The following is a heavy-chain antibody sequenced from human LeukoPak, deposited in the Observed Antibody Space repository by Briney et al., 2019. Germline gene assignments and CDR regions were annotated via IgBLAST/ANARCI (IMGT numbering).Heavy chain of an antibody. J-gene: IGHJ6*03. Sequence: SETLSLTCTVSGGSISSSSYYWGWIRQPPGKGLEWIGSIFYSGSTYYNPSLNSRVTMSVDTSKNQFSLRLSSVTAADTAVYYCARVYGSGSYYNGYYYYYMDVWGKGTTVTISS. V-gene: IGHV4-39*07. D-gene: IGHD3-10*01. CDR2: IFYSGST. CDR1: GGSISSSSYY. CDR3: ARVYGSGSYYNGYYYYYMDV.